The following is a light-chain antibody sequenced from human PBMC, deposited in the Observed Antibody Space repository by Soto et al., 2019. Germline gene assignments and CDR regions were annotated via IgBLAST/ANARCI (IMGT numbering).Light chain of an antibody. J-gene: IGLJ1*01. CDR2: EVS. CDR1: SSDVGGYNY. Sequence: QSVLTQPASGSGSPGQSITISCTGTSSDVGGYNYVSWYQQHPGKAPKLMIYEVSNRPSGVSNRFYGSKSGNTASLTISGLQAEDEAAYYCSSYTSSSTLYVFGTGTKLTVL. CDR3: SSYTSSSTLYV. V-gene: IGLV2-14*01.